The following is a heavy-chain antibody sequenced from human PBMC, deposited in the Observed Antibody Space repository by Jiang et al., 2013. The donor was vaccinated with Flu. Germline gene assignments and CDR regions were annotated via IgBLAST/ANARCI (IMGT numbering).Heavy chain of an antibody. V-gene: IGHV6-1*01. D-gene: IGHD1-26*01. Sequence: QTLSLTCAISGDSVSSNSAAWNWIRQSPSRGLEWLGRTYYRSKWYNDYAVSVKSRITINPDTSKNQFSLQLNSVTPEDTAVYYCARVVVGATMGYYYYYGMDVWGQGTTVTVSS. J-gene: IGHJ6*02. CDR2: TYYRSKWYN. CDR3: ARVVVGATMGYYYYYGMDV. CDR1: GDSVSSNSAA.